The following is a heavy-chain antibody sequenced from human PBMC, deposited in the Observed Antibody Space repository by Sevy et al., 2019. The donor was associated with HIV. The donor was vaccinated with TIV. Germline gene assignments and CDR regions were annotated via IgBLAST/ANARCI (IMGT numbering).Heavy chain of an antibody. CDR3: ASEKEQLVLWPYYGMDV. V-gene: IGHV3-21*01. CDR2: ISNSSSYI. D-gene: IGHD6-13*01. CDR1: GLRFSNYN. Sequence: GGSLRLSCAASGLRFSNYNMNWVHQAPGQGLEWVACISNSSSYIYYVDSVKGRFTISRDNAKNSLYLQMNSLRAEDTAVYYCASEKEQLVLWPYYGMDVWCQGTTVTVSS. J-gene: IGHJ6*02.